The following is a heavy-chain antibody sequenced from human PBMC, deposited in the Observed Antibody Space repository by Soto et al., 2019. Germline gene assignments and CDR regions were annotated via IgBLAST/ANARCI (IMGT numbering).Heavy chain of an antibody. CDR3: ARLATRYYFDY. D-gene: IGHD1-1*01. CDR2: IYYSGST. CDR1: GGSISSYY. Sequence: PSETLSLTCTVSGGSISSYYWSWIRQHPGKGLEWIGYIYYSGSTNYNPSLKSRVTISVDTSKNQFSLKMSSVTAADTAVYYCARLATRYYFDYWGQGTLVTVSS. J-gene: IGHJ4*02. V-gene: IGHV4-59*01.